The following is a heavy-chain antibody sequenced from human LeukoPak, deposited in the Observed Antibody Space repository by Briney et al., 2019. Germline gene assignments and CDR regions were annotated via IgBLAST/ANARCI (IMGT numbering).Heavy chain of an antibody. CDR3: ARGIAAAGDYYYGMDV. CDR2: IYYSGST. Sequence: PSETLSLTCTVSGGSISSYYWSWIRQPPGKGLEWIGYIYYSGSTNYNPSLKSRVTISVDTSKNQFSLKLSSVTAADTAVYYCARGIAAAGDYYYGMDVWGKGTTVTVSS. J-gene: IGHJ6*04. D-gene: IGHD6-13*01. V-gene: IGHV4-59*01. CDR1: GGSISSYY.